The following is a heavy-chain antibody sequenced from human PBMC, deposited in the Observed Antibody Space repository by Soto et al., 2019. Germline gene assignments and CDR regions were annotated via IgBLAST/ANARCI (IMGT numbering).Heavy chain of an antibody. V-gene: IGHV3-23*01. CDR1: GFTFSSYA. J-gene: IGHJ4*02. D-gene: IGHD3-22*01. CDR2: ISGSGGST. Sequence: EVQLLESGGGLVQPGGSLRLSCAASGFTFSSYAMSWVRQAPGKGLEWVSAISGSGGSTYYADSVKGRFTISRDNSKNTLYLQIHSRRAEDTAVDYCAKTDQPCYYDSSGYYDGYWGQGTLVTASS. CDR3: AKTDQPCYYDSSGYYDGY.